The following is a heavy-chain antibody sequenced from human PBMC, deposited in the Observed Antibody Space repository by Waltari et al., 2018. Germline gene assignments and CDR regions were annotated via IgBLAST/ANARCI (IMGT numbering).Heavy chain of an antibody. J-gene: IGHJ6*02. CDR2: IDTRGST. CDR1: GGSISSGSYY. Sequence: QVQLQESGPGLVKPSQTLSLTCTVSGGSISSGSYYWSWIRQPAGKGLEWIGRIDTRGSTHYNPPLKGRVTISVDTSKNQFSLKLSSVTAADTAVYYCARQVRHIYEGGMDVWGQGTTVTVSS. CDR3: ARQVRHIYEGGMDV. D-gene: IGHD2-21*01. V-gene: IGHV4-61*02.